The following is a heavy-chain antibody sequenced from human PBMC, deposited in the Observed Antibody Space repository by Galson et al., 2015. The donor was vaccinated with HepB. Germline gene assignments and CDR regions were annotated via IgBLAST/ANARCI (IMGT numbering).Heavy chain of an antibody. CDR2: MNPNSGNT. D-gene: IGHD3-3*01. J-gene: IGHJ4*02. V-gene: IGHV1-8*01. CDR3: ARTYYDFWSGYYTDHYFDY. Sequence: SVKVSCKASGYTFTSYDINWVRQATGQGLEWMGWMNPNSGNTGYAQKFQGRVTMTRNTSISTAYMELSSLRSEDTAVYYCARTYYDFWSGYYTDHYFDYWGQGTLVTVSS. CDR1: GYTFTSYD.